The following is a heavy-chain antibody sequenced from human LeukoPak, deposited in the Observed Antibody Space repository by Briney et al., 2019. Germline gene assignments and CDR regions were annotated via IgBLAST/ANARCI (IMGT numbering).Heavy chain of an antibody. J-gene: IGHJ4*02. CDR2: INHSGST. D-gene: IGHD4-17*01. V-gene: IGHV4-34*01. CDR1: GGSFSGYY. Sequence: PSETLSLTCAVYGGSFSGYYWSWIRQPPGKGLEWIGEINHSGSTNYNPSLKSRVTISVDTSKNQFSLKLSSVTAADTAVYYCASCSGDYWFDYWGQGTLVTVSS. CDR3: ASCSGDYWFDY.